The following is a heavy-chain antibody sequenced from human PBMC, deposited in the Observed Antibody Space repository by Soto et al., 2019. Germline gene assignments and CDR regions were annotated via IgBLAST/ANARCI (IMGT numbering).Heavy chain of an antibody. CDR3: ARATASIYCSGGSCYANWLDP. CDR2: IYYSGST. D-gene: IGHD2-15*01. Sequence: SETLSLTCTVSGGSISSYYWSWIRQPPWKGLEWIGYIYYSGSTNYNPSLKSRVTISVDTSKNQFSLKLSSVTAADTAVYYCARATASIYCSGGSCYANWLDPWGQGTLVTVSS. J-gene: IGHJ5*02. V-gene: IGHV4-59*08. CDR1: GGSISSYY.